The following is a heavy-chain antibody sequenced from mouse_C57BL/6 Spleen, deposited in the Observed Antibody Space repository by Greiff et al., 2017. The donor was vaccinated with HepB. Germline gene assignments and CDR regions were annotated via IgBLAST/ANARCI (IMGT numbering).Heavy chain of an antibody. CDR3: ARSSITTVVARYFDV. CDR2: IDPSDSYT. CDR1: GYTFTSYW. D-gene: IGHD1-1*01. V-gene: IGHV1-59*01. Sequence: QVQLQQPGAELVRPGTSVKLSCKASGYTFTSYWMHWVKQRPGQGLEWIGVIDPSDSYTNYNQKFKGKATLTVDTSSSTAYMQLSSLTSEDSAVYYCARSSITTVVARYFDVWGTGTTVTVSS. J-gene: IGHJ1*03.